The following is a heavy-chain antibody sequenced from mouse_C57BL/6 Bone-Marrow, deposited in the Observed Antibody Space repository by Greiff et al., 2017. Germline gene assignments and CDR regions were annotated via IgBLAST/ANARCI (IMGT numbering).Heavy chain of an antibody. CDR2: ISYSGSP. V-gene: IGHV3-8*01. CDR1: GYSITRDY. Sequence: DVKLQASGPGLAKPSQTLSLTCSVTGYSITRDYWNWIRKFPGTKLEYMGYISYSGSPYYNPSLKRRISITRDTSKNQYYLQLNSVTTEDTATYYCARGNPFAMDYWGQGTSVTVSS. CDR3: ARGNPFAMDY. D-gene: IGHD2-1*01. J-gene: IGHJ4*01.